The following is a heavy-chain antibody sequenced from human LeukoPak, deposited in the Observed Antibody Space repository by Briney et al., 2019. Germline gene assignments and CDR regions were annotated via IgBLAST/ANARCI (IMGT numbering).Heavy chain of an antibody. CDR2: MNPISGNT. J-gene: IGHJ2*01. D-gene: IGHD2-15*01. CDR3: ARPYCSGGDCLRYFDL. CDR1: GYTFTSYD. Sequence: GASVKVSCKASGYTFTSYDISWVRQATGQGLEWMGWMNPISGNTGYAQKFQGRVTMTRSTSISTAYMELSSLRSEDTAVYYCARPYCSGGDCLRYFDLWRRGTLITVSS. V-gene: IGHV1-8*01.